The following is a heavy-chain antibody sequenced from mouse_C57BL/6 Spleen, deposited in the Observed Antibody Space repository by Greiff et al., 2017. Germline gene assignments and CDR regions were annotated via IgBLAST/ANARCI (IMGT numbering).Heavy chain of an antibody. CDR2: ITPNNGGT. Sequence: VQLQESGPELVKPGASVKIPCKASGYTFTDYNMDWVKQSHGKSLEWIGDITPNNGGTIYNQKFKGKATLTVDKSSSTAYMGLRSLTSEDTAVYYCARVVTGPDWYFDVWGTGTTVTVSS. V-gene: IGHV1-18*01. CDR3: ARVVTGPDWYFDV. D-gene: IGHD4-1*01. CDR1: GYTFTDYN. J-gene: IGHJ1*03.